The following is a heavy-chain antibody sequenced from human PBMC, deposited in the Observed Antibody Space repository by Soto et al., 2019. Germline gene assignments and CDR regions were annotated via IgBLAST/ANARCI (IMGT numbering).Heavy chain of an antibody. J-gene: IGHJ5*02. CDR3: ARLQIYVRRAAPTPIFLP. CDR2: MYYNGNT. V-gene: IGHV4-39*01. CDR1: GGSFTSTNYF. D-gene: IGHD3-10*02. Sequence: SETLSLTCTVSGGSFTSTNYFWGWIRQPPGKGLEWIGYMYYNGNTFYSPSLKSRVTMSVDTSKRQFSLDLSSVTAADTAMYYCARLQIYVRRAAPTPIFLPWCLGAMVTGSS.